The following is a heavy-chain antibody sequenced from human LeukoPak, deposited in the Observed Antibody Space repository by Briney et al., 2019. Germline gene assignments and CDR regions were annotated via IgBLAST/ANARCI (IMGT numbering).Heavy chain of an antibody. Sequence: ASVKVSCKASGYTFTSYGISWVRQAPGQGLEWMGLISAYNGNTNYAQKLQGRVTMTTDTSTSTAYMELRSLRSDDTAVYYCARDLVYCSSTSCYTGLDYWGQGTLVTVSS. CDR2: ISAYNGNT. J-gene: IGHJ4*02. V-gene: IGHV1-18*01. CDR3: ARDLVYCSSTSCYTGLDY. D-gene: IGHD2-2*02. CDR1: GYTFTSYG.